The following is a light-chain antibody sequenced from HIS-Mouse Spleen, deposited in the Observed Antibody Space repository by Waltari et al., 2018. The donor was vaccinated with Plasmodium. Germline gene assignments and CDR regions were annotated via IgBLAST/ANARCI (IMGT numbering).Light chain of an antibody. J-gene: IGLJ2*01. V-gene: IGLV8-61*01. CDR2: STN. CDR3: VLYMGSGIWV. Sequence: QTVVTQEPSFSVSPGGTVTLTCGLSSGSVSTSYYPSWYQQTPGQAPRPLIYSTNTRSSGVPDRFPGSILGNKAALTITGAQADDESDYYCVLYMGSGIWVFGGGTKLTVL. CDR1: SGSVSTSYY.